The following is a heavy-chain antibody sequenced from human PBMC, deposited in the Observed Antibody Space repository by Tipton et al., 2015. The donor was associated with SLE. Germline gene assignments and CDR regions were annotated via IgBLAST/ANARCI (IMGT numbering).Heavy chain of an antibody. CDR1: GFSFSSFT. Sequence: SLRLSCTASGFSFSSFTMNWLRQAPGRGLEWVSAISGSGDTTFYADSVKGRFTVSRDNSKNTLYLQMNSLRVEDAAVYYCAKDHGSPRQAVVVGGATPGENWFDPWGHGTLVTVSS. V-gene: IGHV3-23*01. CDR2: ISGSGDTT. D-gene: IGHD2-15*01. J-gene: IGHJ5*02. CDR3: AKDHGSPRQAVVVGGATPGENWFDP.